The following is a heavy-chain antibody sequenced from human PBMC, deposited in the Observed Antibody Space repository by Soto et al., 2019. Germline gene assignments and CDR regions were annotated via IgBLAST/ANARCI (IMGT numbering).Heavy chain of an antibody. Sequence: VKVSCKASGGTFSSYAISWVRQAPGQGLEWMGGIIPIFGTANYAQKFQGRVTITADESTSTAYMELSSLRSEDTAVYYCARDRGYYDSSGYPLYFDYWGQGTLVTVSS. CDR2: IIPIFGTA. V-gene: IGHV1-69*13. J-gene: IGHJ4*02. D-gene: IGHD3-22*01. CDR3: ARDRGYYDSSGYPLYFDY. CDR1: GGTFSSYA.